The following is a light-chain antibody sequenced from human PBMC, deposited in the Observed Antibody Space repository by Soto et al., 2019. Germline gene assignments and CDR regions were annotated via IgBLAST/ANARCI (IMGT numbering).Light chain of an antibody. V-gene: IGKV2-28*01. CDR3: KQALQTPIT. J-gene: IGKJ5*01. CDR2: LGS. CDR1: QSLLYSNGDNY. Sequence: DIVMTQSPLSLPVTPGEAASISCRSSQSLLYSNGDNYLDWYLQKPGQSPQLLIYLGSNRASGVPDRFSGSGSRKDFTLKISRVEAEDVGVSYCKQALQTPITFGQGTRLEIK.